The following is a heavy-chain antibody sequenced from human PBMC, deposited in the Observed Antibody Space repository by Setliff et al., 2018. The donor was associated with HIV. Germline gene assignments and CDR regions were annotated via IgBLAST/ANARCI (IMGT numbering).Heavy chain of an antibody. D-gene: IGHD3-3*01. CDR3: ANSQDWSGYYALDY. Sequence: ASVKVSCKASGYTFTSYGISWVRQAPGQGLEWMGWISTYNGNTNYAQKLQGRVTMTTDTSTSTAYMELRSLRSDDTAVYYCANSQDWSGYYALDYWGQGTLVTVSS. V-gene: IGHV1-18*01. CDR2: ISTYNGNT. J-gene: IGHJ4*02. CDR1: GYTFTSYG.